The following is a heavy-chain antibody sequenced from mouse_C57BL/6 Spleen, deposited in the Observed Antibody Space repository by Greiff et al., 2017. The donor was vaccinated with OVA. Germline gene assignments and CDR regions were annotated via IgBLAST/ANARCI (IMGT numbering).Heavy chain of an antibody. J-gene: IGHJ1*03. Sequence: EVMLVESEGGLVQPGSSMKLSCTASGFTFSDYYMAWVRQVPEKGLEWVANINYDGSSTYYLDSLKSRFIISRDNAKNILYLQMSSLKSEDTATYYCARGGDYGGYWYFDVWGTGTTVTVSS. CDR2: INYDGSST. CDR1: GFTFSDYY. CDR3: ARGGDYGGYWYFDV. V-gene: IGHV5-16*01. D-gene: IGHD2-4*01.